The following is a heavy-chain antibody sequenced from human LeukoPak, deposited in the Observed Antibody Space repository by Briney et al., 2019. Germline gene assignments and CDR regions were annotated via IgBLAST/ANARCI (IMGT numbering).Heavy chain of an antibody. CDR3: ARVPSPGYSYGHPYYFDY. J-gene: IGHJ4*02. V-gene: IGHV3-21*01. Sequence: NPGGSLRLSCAASGFTFSSYTMNWVRQAPGKGLEWVSSISSSSSYIYSADSLKGRFTISRDNAKNSLFLQMNSLRAEDTAVYYCARVPSPGYSYGHPYYFDYWGQGTLVTVSS. D-gene: IGHD5-18*01. CDR2: ISSSSSYI. CDR1: GFTFSSYT.